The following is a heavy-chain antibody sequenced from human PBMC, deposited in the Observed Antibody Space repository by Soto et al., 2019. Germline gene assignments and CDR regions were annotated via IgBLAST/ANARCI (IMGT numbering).Heavy chain of an antibody. D-gene: IGHD4-17*01. J-gene: IGHJ4*02. V-gene: IGHV3-23*01. CDR3: ARAPTTRFDY. CDR2: ISAGGYST. Sequence: GGSLRLSCAASGFTFSDSAMGWVRQAPGKGLEWVSSISAGGYSTYYADSVKGRFTISRDTSKNTLYLQTNSLRAEDTAMYYCARAPTTRFDYWGQGTPVTVS. CDR1: GFTFSDSA.